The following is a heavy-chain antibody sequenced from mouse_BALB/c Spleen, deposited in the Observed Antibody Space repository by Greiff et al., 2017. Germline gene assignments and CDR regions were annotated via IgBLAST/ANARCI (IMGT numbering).Heavy chain of an antibody. CDR3: ARHLYYGSSYVRAMDY. Sequence: EVQRVESGGGLVKPGGSLKLSCAASGFTFSSYAMSWVRQTPEKRLEWVATISSGGSYTYYPDSVKGRFTISRDNAKNTLYLQMSSLRSEDTAMYYCARHLYYGSSYVRAMDYWGQGTSVTVSS. V-gene: IGHV5-9-3*01. CDR1: GFTFSSYA. CDR2: ISSGGSYT. D-gene: IGHD1-1*01. J-gene: IGHJ4*01.